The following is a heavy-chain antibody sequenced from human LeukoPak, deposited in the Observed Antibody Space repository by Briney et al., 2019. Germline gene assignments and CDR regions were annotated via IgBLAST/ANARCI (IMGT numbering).Heavy chain of an antibody. CDR1: GGSISSYY. CDR3: TRRGGDY. CDR2: IYYSGNT. V-gene: IGHV4-59*01. D-gene: IGHD3-10*01. Sequence: KPSETLSLTCTVSGGSISSYYWSWIRQPPGKGLEWIGYIYYSGNTNYNPSLKSPVTMSVDTSKNQFSLKLSSVTAADTAIYYCTRRGGDYWGQGTLVTVSS. J-gene: IGHJ4*02.